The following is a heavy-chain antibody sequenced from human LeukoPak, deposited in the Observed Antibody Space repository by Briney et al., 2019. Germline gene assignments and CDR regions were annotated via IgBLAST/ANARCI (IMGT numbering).Heavy chain of an antibody. J-gene: IGHJ6*04. CDR2: ISGSGGST. V-gene: IGHV3-23*01. Sequence: GGSLRLSCAASGFTFSSYAMSWVGQAPGKGLEWVSAISGSGGSTYYADSVKGRFTISRDNSKNTLYLQMNSLRAEDTAVYYCAKEWYSSSWYIRLYYYYYGMDVWGKGTTVTVSS. CDR3: AKEWYSSSWYIRLYYYYYGMDV. D-gene: IGHD6-13*01. CDR1: GFTFSSYA.